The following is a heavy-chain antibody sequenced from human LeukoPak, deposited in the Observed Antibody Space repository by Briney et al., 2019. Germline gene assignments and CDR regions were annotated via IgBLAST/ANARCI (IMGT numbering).Heavy chain of an antibody. CDR2: IIPIFGTA. CDR3: ARELGYSGYDPYYFDY. V-gene: IGHV1-69*05. D-gene: IGHD5-12*01. CDR1: GGTFSSYA. Sequence: SVKVSCKASGGTFSSYAISWVRQAPGQGLEWMGRIIPIFGTANYAQKFQGRVTITTDESTSTAHMELSSLRSEDTAVYYCARELGYSGYDPYYFDYWGQGTLVTVSS. J-gene: IGHJ4*02.